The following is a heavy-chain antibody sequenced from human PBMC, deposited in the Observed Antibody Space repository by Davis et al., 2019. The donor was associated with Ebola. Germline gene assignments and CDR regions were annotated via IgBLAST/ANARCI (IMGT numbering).Heavy chain of an antibody. Sequence: PSETLSLTCTVSGGSISSSSYYWGWIRQPPGKGLECIGTIYYSGNTYYNPSLKSRVTISVDTSKNQFSLKLSSVTAADTAVYYCARHGQWLVPRAYYFDYWGQGTLVTVSS. CDR1: GGSISSSSYY. V-gene: IGHV4-39*07. D-gene: IGHD6-19*01. J-gene: IGHJ4*02. CDR2: IYYSGNT. CDR3: ARHGQWLVPRAYYFDY.